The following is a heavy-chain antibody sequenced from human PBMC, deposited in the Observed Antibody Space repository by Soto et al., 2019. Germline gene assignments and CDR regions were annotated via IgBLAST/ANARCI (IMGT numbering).Heavy chain of an antibody. CDR3: ARGHRDGYSFDP. Sequence: GSLRLSCAASGFTFSRYAMYWVRQAPGKGLECVSTISSNGGTTDYANSVKGRFTISRDNSKNTLYLQMGSLRAEDMAVYYCARGHRDGYSFDPWGQGTLVTVSS. CDR1: GFTFSRYA. D-gene: IGHD5-12*01. J-gene: IGHJ5*02. V-gene: IGHV3-64*01. CDR2: ISSNGGTT.